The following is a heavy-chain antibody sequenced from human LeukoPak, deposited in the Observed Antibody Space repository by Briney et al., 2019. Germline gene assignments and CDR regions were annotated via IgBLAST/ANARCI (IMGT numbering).Heavy chain of an antibody. D-gene: IGHD1-26*01. Sequence: ASVKVSCKASGYTFTSYGISWVRQAPGQGLEWMGWISAYNGNTNYAQKLQGRVTMTTDTSTSTAYMELRSLRSDDTAVYYCARDLEGAVPYYFDYWGQGTLVTVSS. CDR1: GYTFTSYG. V-gene: IGHV1-18*01. J-gene: IGHJ4*02. CDR2: ISAYNGNT. CDR3: ARDLEGAVPYYFDY.